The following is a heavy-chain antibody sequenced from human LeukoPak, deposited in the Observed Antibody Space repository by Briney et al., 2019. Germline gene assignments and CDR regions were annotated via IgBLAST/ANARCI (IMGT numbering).Heavy chain of an antibody. D-gene: IGHD3-10*01. CDR1: AFTFSSCG. CDR3: AKDALRGAMVRGVINY. CDR2: ISYDGSNK. Sequence: PGGSLRPSCAPSAFTFSSCGMRWVRPAPSKGLEWVAAISYDGSNKYYADSVKGRFTISRDNSKNTLYLQMNSLRAEDTAVYYCAKDALRGAMVRGVINYWGQGTLVTVSS. J-gene: IGHJ4*02. V-gene: IGHV3-30*18.